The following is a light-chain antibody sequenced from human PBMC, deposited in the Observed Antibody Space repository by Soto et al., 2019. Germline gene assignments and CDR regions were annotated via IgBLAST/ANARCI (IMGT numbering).Light chain of an antibody. V-gene: IGKV3-20*01. CDR1: QSVSSSY. CDR2: GAS. CDR3: QQYGSAPRTYT. Sequence: EIVLTQSPGTLSLSPGERATLSCRASQSVSSSYLAWYQQKPGQAPRLLIYGASSRATGIPDRFSGSGSGTDFTLAISRLEPEDFAVYYCQQYGSAPRTYTFSQGTTLEIK. J-gene: IGKJ2*01.